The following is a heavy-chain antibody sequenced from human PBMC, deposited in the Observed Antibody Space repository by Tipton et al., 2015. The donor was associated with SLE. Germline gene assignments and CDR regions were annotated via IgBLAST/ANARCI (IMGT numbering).Heavy chain of an antibody. Sequence: LRLSCTVSGGSISSSSYYWGWIRQPPGKGLEWIGSIYYSGSTYYNPSLKSRVTISVNTSKNQFSLKLSSVTAADTAVYYCASYSWAGTRFDYWGQGTLVTVSS. CDR2: IYYSGST. CDR1: GGSISSSSYY. V-gene: IGHV4-39*07. D-gene: IGHD2-15*01. J-gene: IGHJ4*02. CDR3: ASYSWAGTRFDY.